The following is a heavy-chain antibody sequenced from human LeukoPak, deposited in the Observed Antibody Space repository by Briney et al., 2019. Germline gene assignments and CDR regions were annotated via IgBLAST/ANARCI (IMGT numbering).Heavy chain of an antibody. CDR3: ARDSPYYDYVWGSYRYYYMDV. CDR1: EFSFGSNY. J-gene: IGHJ6*03. Sequence: PGGSLRLSCAASEFSFGSNYMTWVRQAPGKGLEWVSLIYSGGSTYYADSVKGRFTISRDNDKNSLFLQVDSLRAEDTAVYYCARDSPYYDYVWGSYRYYYMDVWGKGTTVTVSS. V-gene: IGHV3-66*01. D-gene: IGHD3-16*02. CDR2: IYSGGST.